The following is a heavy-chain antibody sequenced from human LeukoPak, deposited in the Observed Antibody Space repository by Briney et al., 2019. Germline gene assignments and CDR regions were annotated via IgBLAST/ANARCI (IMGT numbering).Heavy chain of an antibody. CDR3: ARWYQLCFDY. Sequence: PGGSLRLSCAASGFIFSDSDMHWVRQTPGKGLEWVSAIGTGDDTYYPDSVKGRFTISRDNSKNTLYLQMNSLRAEDTAVYYCARWYQLCFDYWGQGTLVTVSS. CDR1: GFIFSDSD. V-gene: IGHV3-13*04. D-gene: IGHD1-1*01. CDR2: IGTGDDT. J-gene: IGHJ4*02.